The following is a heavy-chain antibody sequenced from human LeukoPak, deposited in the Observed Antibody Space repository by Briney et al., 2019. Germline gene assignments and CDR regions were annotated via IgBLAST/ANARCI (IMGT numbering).Heavy chain of an antibody. CDR2: IKQDGSEK. J-gene: IGHJ4*02. V-gene: IGHV3-7*01. CDR3: ARGVYGDYELDY. Sequence: GGSLRLSCAASGFTFSRYWMSWVRQAPGKGLEWVANIKQDGSEKYYVDSVKGRFTISRDDAKNSLYLQMNSLRAEDTAVYYCARGVYGDYELDYWGQGTLVTVSS. CDR1: GFTFSRYW. D-gene: IGHD4-17*01.